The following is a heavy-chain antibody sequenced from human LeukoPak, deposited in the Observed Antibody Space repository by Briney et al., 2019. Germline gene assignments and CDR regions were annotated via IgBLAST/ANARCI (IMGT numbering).Heavy chain of an antibody. CDR2: IHQSGST. CDR1: GGSISSTTNW. D-gene: IGHD6-13*01. J-gene: IGHJ2*01. CDR3: TAASGSYWYFDL. V-gene: IGHV4-4*02. Sequence: SGTLSLTCAVSGGSISSTTNWWSWVRQPPGKGLGWIGEIHQSGSTNYKPSLKSRVTLSVDKTKNQFSLKMTSVTAADTAVYYCTAASGSYWYFDLWGRGTLVTVSS.